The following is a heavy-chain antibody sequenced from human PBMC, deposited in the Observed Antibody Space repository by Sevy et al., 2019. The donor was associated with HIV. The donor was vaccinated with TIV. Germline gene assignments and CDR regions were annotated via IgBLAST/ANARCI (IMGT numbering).Heavy chain of an antibody. J-gene: IGHJ4*02. D-gene: IGHD2-21*02. CDR2: IWHDGNSE. V-gene: IGHV3-33*08. CDR1: DFSFSSNV. CDR3: ASEAGYGSDSRPFDY. Sequence: GGSLRLSCVASDFSFSSNVMHWVRQAPGKGLEWVAVIWHDGNSEYYADSVKGGFTISRDNSKNTLYLQMNSLRGEDTAVYYCASEAGYGSDSRPFDYWGQGTLVTVSS.